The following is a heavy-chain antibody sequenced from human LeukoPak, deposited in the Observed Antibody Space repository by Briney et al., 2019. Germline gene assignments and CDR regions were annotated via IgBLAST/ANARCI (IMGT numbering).Heavy chain of an antibody. CDR2: IWYDGSNK. V-gene: IGHV3-33*06. CDR1: GFTFSSYG. CDR3: AKDRTNSGSGSYNFDS. Sequence: GGSLRLSCAASGFTFSSYGMHWVRQAPGKGLEWVAVIWYDGSNKYYADSVKGRFTISRDNSKNTLYMQINSLRAEDTAVYYCAKDRTNSGSGSYNFDSWGQGTLVTVSS. D-gene: IGHD3-10*01. J-gene: IGHJ4*02.